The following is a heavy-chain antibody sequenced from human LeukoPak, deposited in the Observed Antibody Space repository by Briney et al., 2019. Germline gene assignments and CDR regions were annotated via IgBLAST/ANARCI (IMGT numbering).Heavy chain of an antibody. CDR1: GGTFSSYT. CDR2: IIPILGIA. CDR3: ARDWVGYCSSTSCYTLGDYYYYYMDV. J-gene: IGHJ6*03. D-gene: IGHD2-2*02. V-gene: IGHV1-69*04. Sequence: SVKVSRKASGGTFSSYTISWVRQAPGQGLEWMGRIIPILGIANYAQKFQGRVTITADKSTSTAYMELSSLRSEDTAVYYCARDWVGYCSSTSCYTLGDYYYYYMDVWGKGTTVTVSS.